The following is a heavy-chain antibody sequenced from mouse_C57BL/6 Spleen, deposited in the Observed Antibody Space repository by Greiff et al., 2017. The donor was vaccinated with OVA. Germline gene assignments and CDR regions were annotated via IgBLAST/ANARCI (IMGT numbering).Heavy chain of an antibody. CDR3: ARVDYGLYYFDY. Sequence: EVQLQESGPGLVKPSQSLSLTCSVTGYSITSGYSWNWIRQFPGNKLEWMGYISYDGSNNYNPSLKNRISITRDTSKNQFFLKLNSVTTEDTATYDCARVDYGLYYFDYWGQGTTLTVSS. CDR1: GYSITSGYS. CDR2: ISYDGSN. J-gene: IGHJ2*01. V-gene: IGHV3-6*01. D-gene: IGHD1-2*01.